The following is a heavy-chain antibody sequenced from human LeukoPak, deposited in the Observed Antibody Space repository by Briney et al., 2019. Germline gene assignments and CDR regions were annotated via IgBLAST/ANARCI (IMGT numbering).Heavy chain of an antibody. CDR1: GFTFSNYW. CDR3: AKATVAGRGAFDI. Sequence: PGGSLRLSCEGSGFTFSNYWMNWDRQAPGKGLEWVSSISSSSSYIYYADSVKGRFTISRGNAKNSLYLQMNSLRAEDTAVYYCAKATVAGRGAFDIWGQGTMVTVSS. J-gene: IGHJ3*02. V-gene: IGHV3-21*01. CDR2: ISSSSSYI. D-gene: IGHD6-19*01.